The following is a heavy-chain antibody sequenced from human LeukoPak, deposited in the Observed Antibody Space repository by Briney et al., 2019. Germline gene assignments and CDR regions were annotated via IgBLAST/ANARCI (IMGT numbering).Heavy chain of an antibody. D-gene: IGHD3-3*01. V-gene: IGHV1-18*01. CDR1: GYTFTSYA. CDR2: ISAYNGNT. CDR3: ARDDYGDANTWSGLIIKVRDAFDI. Sequence: GASVKVSCKASGYTFTSYAMHWVRQAPGQRLEWMGWISAYNGNTNYAQKLQGRVTMTTDTSTSTAYMELRSLRSDDTAVYYCARDDYGDANTWSGLIIKVRDAFDIWGQGTMVTVSS. J-gene: IGHJ3*02.